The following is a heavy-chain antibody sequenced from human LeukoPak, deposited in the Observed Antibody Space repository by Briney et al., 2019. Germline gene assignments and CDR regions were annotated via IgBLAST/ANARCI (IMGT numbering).Heavy chain of an antibody. J-gene: IGHJ5*02. Sequence: ASLKLALTASGYSFTSQYMHWVRQAPGQGLERMGIINPSGGSTSYAQKFPGRSTITRDTSTSTVYMELTSLKSEDTAVYYCASDQGPAAGTSYNCFDGGREGTLVTVSS. CDR3: ASDQGPAAGTSYNCFDG. CDR1: GYSFTSQY. V-gene: IGHV1-46*01. D-gene: IGHD6-25*01. CDR2: INPSGGST.